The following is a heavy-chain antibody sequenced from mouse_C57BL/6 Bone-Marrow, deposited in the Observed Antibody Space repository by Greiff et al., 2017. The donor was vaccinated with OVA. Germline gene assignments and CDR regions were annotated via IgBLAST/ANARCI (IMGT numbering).Heavy chain of an antibody. Sequence: QVQLQQSGPELVKPGASVKLSCKASGYTFTSYDINWVKQRPGQGLEWIGWIYPRDGSTKYNEKFKGKATLTVDTSASTAYMELHSLTSEDSAVYVCARDDYYGSSPFYFDYWGQGTTLTVSS. D-gene: IGHD1-1*01. V-gene: IGHV1-85*01. CDR3: ARDDYYGSSPFYFDY. CDR1: GYTFTSYD. J-gene: IGHJ2*01. CDR2: IYPRDGST.